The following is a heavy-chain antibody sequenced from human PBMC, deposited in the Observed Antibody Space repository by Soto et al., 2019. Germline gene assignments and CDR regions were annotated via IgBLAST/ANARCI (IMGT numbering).Heavy chain of an antibody. Sequence: PSETLSLTCTVSGGSISSSSYYWGWIRQPPGKGLEWIGSIYYSGSTYYNPSLKSRVTISVDTSKNQFSLKLSSVTAADTAVYYCARHLQGDYGDYGADYYFDYWGQGTLVTVSS. V-gene: IGHV4-39*01. CDR2: IYYSGST. CDR3: ARHLQGDYGDYGADYYFDY. D-gene: IGHD4-17*01. CDR1: GGSISSSSYY. J-gene: IGHJ4*02.